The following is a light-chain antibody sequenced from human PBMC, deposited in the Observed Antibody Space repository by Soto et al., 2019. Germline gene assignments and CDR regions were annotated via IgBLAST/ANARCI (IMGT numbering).Light chain of an antibody. Sequence: QSALTQPPSASGSPGQSVTISCTGTSSDVGGYNYVSWYQQHPGKAPKFMIYEVSKRPSGVPDRFSGSKSGNTASLTVSGLQAEDEADYYCISYAGSNKRVFGTGTQLTVL. CDR1: SSDVGGYNY. CDR2: EVS. CDR3: ISYAGSNKRV. V-gene: IGLV2-8*01. J-gene: IGLJ1*01.